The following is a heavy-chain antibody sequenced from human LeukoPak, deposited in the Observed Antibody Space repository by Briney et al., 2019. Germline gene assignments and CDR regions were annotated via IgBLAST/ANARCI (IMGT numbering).Heavy chain of an antibody. V-gene: IGHV4-39*01. CDR2: LYYSESS. CDR1: GGSIDSTSYY. D-gene: IGHD3-16*01. Sequence: SETLSLTCTVSGGSIDSTSYYWDWIRQAPGKRLEWIGSLYYSESSYYNPSLRSRVTILADTSKNQFSLELDSVTAADTAVFYCARRLRPGDYFDYWGQGILVTVSS. CDR3: ARRLRPGDYFDY. J-gene: IGHJ4*02.